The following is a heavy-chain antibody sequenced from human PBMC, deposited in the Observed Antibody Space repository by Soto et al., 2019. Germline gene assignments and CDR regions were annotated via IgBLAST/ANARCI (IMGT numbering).Heavy chain of an antibody. Sequence: QLQLQESGSGLVEPSQTLSLTCAVSGGSISGGGYSWGWIRQPPGKGLEWIGYIYHSGSTYYNPSLNSRVTISVDRSKNQFSLKLSSVTAADTAVYYGARVLDYWGQGTLVTVSS. CDR1: GGSISGGGYS. J-gene: IGHJ4*02. CDR3: ARVLDY. V-gene: IGHV4-30-2*01. CDR2: IYHSGST.